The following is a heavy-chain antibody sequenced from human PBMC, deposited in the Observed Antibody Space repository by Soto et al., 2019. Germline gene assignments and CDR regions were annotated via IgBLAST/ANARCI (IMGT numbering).Heavy chain of an antibody. J-gene: IGHJ4*02. CDR3: AKASTYEYVWGSFRYYFDN. D-gene: IGHD3-16*02. CDR1: GFTFSSYA. Sequence: EVQLLQSGGTLVQPGGSLRLSCAASGFTFSSYAMSWVRQAPGKGLEWVSGISGSGDRTHHADSVKGRFIISRDNFKNTLYLQMDSLRAEDTAVYYCAKASTYEYVWGSFRYYFDNWGQGTLVTVSS. V-gene: IGHV3-23*01. CDR2: ISGSGDRT.